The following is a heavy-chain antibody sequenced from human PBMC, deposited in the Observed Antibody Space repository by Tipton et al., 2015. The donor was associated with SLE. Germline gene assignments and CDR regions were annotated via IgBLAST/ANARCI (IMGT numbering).Heavy chain of an antibody. J-gene: IGHJ2*01. V-gene: IGHV4-59*01. D-gene: IGHD3-10*01. Sequence: LRLSCTVSGGSISSYYWSWIRQPPGKGLEWIGYIYYSGSTNYNPSLKSRVTISVDTSKIQFSLKLSSVTAADTAVYYCARLGITMVQGGRHWYFDLWGRGTLVTVSS. CDR1: GGSISSYY. CDR3: ARLGITMVQGGRHWYFDL. CDR2: IYYSGST.